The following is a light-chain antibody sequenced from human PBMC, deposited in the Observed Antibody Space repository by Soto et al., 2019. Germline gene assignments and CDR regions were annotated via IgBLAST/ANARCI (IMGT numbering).Light chain of an antibody. Sequence: EIVLTQSPGTLSLSPGERATLSCRASQSVSSSYLAWYQQKPGQAPRLLMYGASSRATGIPDRFSGSGSGTDFTLTITRLEPEDFALYYCQHYHTSFDGGTKVEIK. CDR2: GAS. V-gene: IGKV3-20*01. J-gene: IGKJ4*01. CDR3: QHYHTS. CDR1: QSVSSSY.